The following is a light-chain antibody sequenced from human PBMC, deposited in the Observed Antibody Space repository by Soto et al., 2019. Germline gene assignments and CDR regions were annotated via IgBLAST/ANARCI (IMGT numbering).Light chain of an antibody. Sequence: QSALTQPASVSGSPGQSITISCTGTSSDVGGYDFVSWYRQYPGQAPKILIYEVTHRPSGVPDRFSGSKSGNTASLTISGLQADDEADYHCSSYTSTSSPVFGPGTKVTVL. CDR2: EVT. J-gene: IGLJ1*01. CDR3: SSYTSTSSPV. CDR1: SSDVGGYDF. V-gene: IGLV2-14*01.